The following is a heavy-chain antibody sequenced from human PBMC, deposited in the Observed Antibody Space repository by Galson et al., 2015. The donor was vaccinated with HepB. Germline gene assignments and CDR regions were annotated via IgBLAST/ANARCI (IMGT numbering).Heavy chain of an antibody. CDR2: ISSSGGAI. CDR3: ARVGQQLMDV. CDR1: GFTFSTYE. J-gene: IGHJ6*02. Sequence: SLRLSCAASGFTFSTYEMNWVRQAPGKGLEWVSYISSSGGAIYYADSVKGRFTISRDNAKNSLSLQMNSLRADDTAVYFCARVGQQLMDVWGQGTTVTVSS. D-gene: IGHD6-13*01. V-gene: IGHV3-48*03.